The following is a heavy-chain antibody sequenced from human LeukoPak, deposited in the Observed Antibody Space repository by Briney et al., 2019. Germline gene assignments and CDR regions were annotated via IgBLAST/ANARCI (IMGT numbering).Heavy chain of an antibody. D-gene: IGHD3-10*01. CDR1: GFTFSSNG. J-gene: IGHJ4*02. CDR3: ARDYYGRLDF. Sequence: GGSLRLSCVASGFTFSSNGMHWVRQAPGKGLEWVAFIRNDGSNKYYVDSVKGRFTVSKDNANKSLYLHMNGLRVEDTAFYYCARDYYGRLDFWGQGTLVTVSS. V-gene: IGHV3-30*02. CDR2: IRNDGSNK.